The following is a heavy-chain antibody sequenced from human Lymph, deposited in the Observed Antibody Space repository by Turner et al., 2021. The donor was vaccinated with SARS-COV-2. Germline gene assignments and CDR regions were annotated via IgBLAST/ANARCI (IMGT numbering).Heavy chain of an antibody. CDR3: ARDRAGSSGWYDSYFDY. CDR2: IWFDGSNK. CDR1: GFTFSSYG. J-gene: IGHJ4*02. Sequence: QVQLVESGGGVVQPGRSLRLSWAASGFTFSSYGMHWGRQAPGKGLEWVAFIWFDGSNKYYADSVKGRFTISRDNSKNTLYLQMNSLRAEDTAVYYCARDRAGSSGWYDSYFDYWGQGTLVTVSS. V-gene: IGHV3-33*01. D-gene: IGHD6-19*01.